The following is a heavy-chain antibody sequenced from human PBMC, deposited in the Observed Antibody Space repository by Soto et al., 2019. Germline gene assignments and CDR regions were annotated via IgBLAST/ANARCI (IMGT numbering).Heavy chain of an antibody. Sequence: SQTLSLTCVISGDSVSSNRAAWNWVRQSPSRGLEWLGRTYYRSKWKNDYALSVNSRITINPDTSKNQFSLHLNSVTPEDTAVYYCVRGVDSSFDHWGKGTLGNGSS. J-gene: IGHJ4*02. D-gene: IGHD6-13*01. CDR1: GDSVSSNRAA. CDR2: TYYRSKWKN. CDR3: VRGVDSSFDH. V-gene: IGHV6-1*01.